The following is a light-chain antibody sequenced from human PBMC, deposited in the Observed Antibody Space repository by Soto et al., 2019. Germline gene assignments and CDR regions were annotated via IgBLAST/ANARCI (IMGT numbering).Light chain of an antibody. J-gene: IGKJ1*01. CDR1: QDIRNN. CDR3: LQDYNYPWT. CDR2: AAS. V-gene: IGKV1-6*01. Sequence: IQMTQSPSSLSASLGDRVTITCRASQDIRNNLGWYQQKPGEAPKLLIYAASSLQSGVPSRFSDSGSGTDFTLTITSLQPEDFATYYCLQDYNYPWTFGQGTKVDIK.